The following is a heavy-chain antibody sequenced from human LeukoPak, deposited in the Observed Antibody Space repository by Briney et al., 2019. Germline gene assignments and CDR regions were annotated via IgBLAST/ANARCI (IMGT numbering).Heavy chain of an antibody. CDR3: ARAKYSSSWYHLNYYMDV. Sequence: ASVKVSCKASGGTFSSYAISWVRQAPGQGLEWMGGIIPIFGTANYAQKFQGRVTITADKSTSTAYMELSSLRSEDTAVYYCARAKYSSSWYHLNYYMDVWGKGTTVTVSS. D-gene: IGHD6-13*01. CDR2: IIPIFGTA. J-gene: IGHJ6*03. V-gene: IGHV1-69*06. CDR1: GGTFSSYA.